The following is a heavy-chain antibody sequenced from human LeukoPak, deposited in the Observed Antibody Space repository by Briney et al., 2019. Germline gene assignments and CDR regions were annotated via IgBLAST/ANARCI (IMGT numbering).Heavy chain of an antibody. CDR1: GFTFDDFG. D-gene: IGHD3-9*01. V-gene: IGHV3-20*04. Sequence: PGGSLRLSCAASGFTFDDFGMSWVRQAPEKGLEWVSGINWNSDITVYADSVKGRFTISRDNAKNSLYLQMNSLRDEDTALYYCSRGYDVLTGSFDYWGQGTLVTVSS. J-gene: IGHJ4*02. CDR2: INWNSDIT. CDR3: SRGYDVLTGSFDY.